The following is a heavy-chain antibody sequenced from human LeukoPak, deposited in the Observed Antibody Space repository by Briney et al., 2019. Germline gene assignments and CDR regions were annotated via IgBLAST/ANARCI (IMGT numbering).Heavy chain of an antibody. CDR3: ARRAGAYSHPYDY. CDR2: IYSGGST. Sequence: GGSLRLSCAASGLTVSSNYMSWVRQAPGKGLEWVSVIYSGGSTYYADSVKGRFTISRDNSKNTLYLQMNSLRAEDTAVYYCARRAGAYSHPYDYWGQGTLVTVSS. J-gene: IGHJ4*02. CDR1: GLTVSSNY. V-gene: IGHV3-53*01. D-gene: IGHD4/OR15-4a*01.